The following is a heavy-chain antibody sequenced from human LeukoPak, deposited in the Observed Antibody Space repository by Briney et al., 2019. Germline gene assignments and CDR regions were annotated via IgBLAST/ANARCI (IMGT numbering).Heavy chain of an antibody. CDR3: ARGLTYYYDSSGSTSYFDY. Sequence: GGSLRLSCAASGFTFSSYEMNWVRQAPGKGLEWVSYISSSGSTIYYADSVKGRFTISRDNAKNSLYLQMNSLRAEDTALYYCARGLTYYYDSSGSTSYFDYWGQGTLVTVSS. J-gene: IGHJ4*02. CDR1: GFTFSSYE. D-gene: IGHD3-22*01. V-gene: IGHV3-48*03. CDR2: ISSSGSTI.